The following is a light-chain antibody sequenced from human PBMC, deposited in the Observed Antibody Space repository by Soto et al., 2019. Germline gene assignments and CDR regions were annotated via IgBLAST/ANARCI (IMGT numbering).Light chain of an antibody. V-gene: IGLV2-11*01. CDR3: CSFAGSYSYV. CDR2: DVT. CDR1: SSDVGRYDY. Sequence: QSALTQPRSVSASPGQSVTICCTGTSSDVGRYDYVSWYQQHPGKAPKLILYDVTERPSGVPDRFSGSKSGNTASLTISGLQAEDEADYSCCSFAGSYSYVFGTATKVTVL. J-gene: IGLJ1*01.